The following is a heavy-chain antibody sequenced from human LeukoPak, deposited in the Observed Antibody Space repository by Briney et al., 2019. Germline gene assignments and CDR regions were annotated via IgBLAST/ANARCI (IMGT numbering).Heavy chain of an antibody. J-gene: IGHJ4*02. D-gene: IGHD3-10*01. CDR1: RGSISSSSYY. Sequence: SETLSLTCTVSRGSISSSSYYWGWIRQPPGKWLEWIGSIYYSVSTYYNPSLKSRVTISVDTSKNQFSLKLSSVTAADTAVYYCARRKGSGSYYNPYYFDYWGKGTLVTVSS. CDR3: ARRKGSGSYYNPYYFDY. CDR2: IYYSVST. V-gene: IGHV4-39*01.